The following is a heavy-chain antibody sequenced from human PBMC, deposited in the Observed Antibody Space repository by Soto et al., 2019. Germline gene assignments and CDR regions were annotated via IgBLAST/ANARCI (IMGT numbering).Heavy chain of an antibody. CDR3: ARVKGYYKPNWFDP. V-gene: IGHV3-7*01. CDR1: GFTFSSYW. CDR2: IKQDGSEK. Sequence: PGGSLRLSCAASGFTFSSYWMSWVRQAPGKGLEWVANIKQDGSEKYYVDSVKGRFTISRDNAKNSLYLQMNSLRAEDTAVYYCARVKGYYKPNWFDPWGQGTLVTVSS. J-gene: IGHJ5*02. D-gene: IGHD3-22*01.